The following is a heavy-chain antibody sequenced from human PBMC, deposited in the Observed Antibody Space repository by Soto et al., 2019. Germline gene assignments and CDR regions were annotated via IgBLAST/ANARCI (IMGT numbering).Heavy chain of an antibody. Sequence: QVQLQESGPGLVKASQTLSLTCTVYGASVNSGDYYWSWVRQPPGRGLEWIGYIHYSENIYYNPSLKSRVQILVETFKNQFSLEVSSVTAADTAVYYCARAHRYYDYPDIWGQGTTVTVSS. CDR3: ARAHRYYDYPDI. J-gene: IGHJ3*02. CDR1: GASVNSGDYY. D-gene: IGHD3-22*01. V-gene: IGHV4-30-4*01. CDR2: IHYSENI.